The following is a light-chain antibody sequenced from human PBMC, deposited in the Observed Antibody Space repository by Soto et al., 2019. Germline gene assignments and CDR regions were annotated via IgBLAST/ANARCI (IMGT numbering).Light chain of an antibody. Sequence: EIVLTPSPGTLSLSPGERATLSCRASQSVSSSYLAWYQQKPGQAPRLLIYGASSRGTGIPDRFSGSGSGTDFTLTISRLEPEDFAVYYCQQYGSSPRTFGQGTKVDI. CDR1: QSVSSSY. V-gene: IGKV3-20*01. CDR2: GAS. J-gene: IGKJ1*01. CDR3: QQYGSSPRT.